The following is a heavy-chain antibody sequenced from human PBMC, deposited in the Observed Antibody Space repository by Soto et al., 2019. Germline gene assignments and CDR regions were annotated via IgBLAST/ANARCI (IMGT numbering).Heavy chain of an antibody. CDR1: GFTFSSYA. CDR2: ISTSGGST. D-gene: IGHD6-13*01. V-gene: IGHV3-23*01. J-gene: IGHJ4*02. CDR3: AKKQGSMAAGTIDY. Sequence: RLSCAASGFTFSSYAMSWVRQAPGKGLEWVSAISTSGGSTYYADSVKGRFTISRDNSRNTLFLQMNSLRAEDTAQNYCAKKQGSMAAGTIDYWGQGTLVTVSS.